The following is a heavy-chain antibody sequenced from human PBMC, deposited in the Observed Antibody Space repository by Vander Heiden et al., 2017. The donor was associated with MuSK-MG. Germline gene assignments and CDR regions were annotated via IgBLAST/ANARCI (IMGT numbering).Heavy chain of an antibody. CDR3: ARDRSPAGVATSYYFDY. J-gene: IGHJ4*02. Sequence: VQLVQSGAEVKKPGASVKVSCKASGYTFTSYYMHCVRQAPGQGLGWMGIINPSGGSTSYAQKFQGRVTMTRDTSTSTVYMELSSLRSEDTAVYYCARDRSPAGVATSYYFDYWGQGTLVTVSA. V-gene: IGHV1-46*03. D-gene: IGHD5-12*01. CDR1: GYTFTSYY. CDR2: INPSGGST.